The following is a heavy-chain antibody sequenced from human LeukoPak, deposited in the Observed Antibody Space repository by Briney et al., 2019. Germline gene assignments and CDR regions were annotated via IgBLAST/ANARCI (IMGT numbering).Heavy chain of an antibody. J-gene: IGHJ4*02. CDR3: ARASYDFWSGHFDY. Sequence: PSETLSLTCTVSGGSISSSSYDWGWIRQPPGKGLEWIGEINHSGSTNYNPSLKSRVTISVDTSKNQFSLKLSSVTAADTAVYYCARASYDFWSGHFDYWGQGTLVTVSS. CDR2: INHSGST. V-gene: IGHV4-39*07. CDR1: GGSISSSSYD. D-gene: IGHD3-3*01.